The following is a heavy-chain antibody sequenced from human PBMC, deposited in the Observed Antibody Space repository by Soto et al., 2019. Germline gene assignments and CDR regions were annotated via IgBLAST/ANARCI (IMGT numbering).Heavy chain of an antibody. Sequence: QITLKESGPTLVEPTQTLTLTCTVSGFSLSRRGVGVGWIRQSPGRPLEWLALIYWDDDKRYSPSLMTRLTITKDTSENQVVLAMTNMDPVDTATYYCVHSLSSGYQTFDYWGQGILVTVSS. J-gene: IGHJ4*02. CDR1: GFSLSRRGVG. CDR2: IYWDDDK. V-gene: IGHV2-5*02. CDR3: VHSLSSGYQTFDY. D-gene: IGHD3-22*01.